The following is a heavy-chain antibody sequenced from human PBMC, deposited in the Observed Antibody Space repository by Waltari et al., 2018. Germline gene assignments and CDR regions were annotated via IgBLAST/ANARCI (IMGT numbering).Heavy chain of an antibody. Sequence: EVQLVQSGAEVKKPGATVKISCKVSGYTFTDYYMHWVQQTPGKGLGWMGLVGREEVEKIYAGKVQGRATITADTSTETAYMELSSLRSEDTAVYYCATDGSIAVAGAYDYWGQGTLVTVSS. V-gene: IGHV1-69-2*01. CDR3: ATDGSIAVAGAYDY. D-gene: IGHD6-19*01. J-gene: IGHJ4*02. CDR2: VGREEVEK. CDR1: GYTFTDYY.